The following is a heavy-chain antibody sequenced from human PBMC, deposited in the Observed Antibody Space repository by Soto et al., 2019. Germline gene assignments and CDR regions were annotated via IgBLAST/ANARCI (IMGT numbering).Heavy chain of an antibody. Sequence: DVQLVESGGGLVKPGGSLRLSCAASGFNFSTYGMNWVRQAPGKGLECVSSISSKGSYIYYTPSVKGRFTISRDNAKNSVYLQMNSLRDEDTAVYYCGRDRSHYAGVGKIDPWGQGTLVAVSS. J-gene: IGHJ5*02. CDR2: ISSKGSYI. D-gene: IGHD3-10*01. V-gene: IGHV3-21*02. CDR1: GFNFSTYG. CDR3: GRDRSHYAGVGKIDP.